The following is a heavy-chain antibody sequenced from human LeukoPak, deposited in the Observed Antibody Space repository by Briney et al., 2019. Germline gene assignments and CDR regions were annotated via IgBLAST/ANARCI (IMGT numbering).Heavy chain of an antibody. D-gene: IGHD1-26*01. Sequence: ASVKVSCKVSGYTLTELSMHWVRQAPGKGLEWMGGFDPEDGETIYAQKFQGRVTMTEDTSTDTAYMELSSLRSEDTAVYYCATLYSGSYLVDYWGRGTLVTVSS. CDR3: ATLYSGSYLVDY. V-gene: IGHV1-24*01. J-gene: IGHJ4*02. CDR1: GYTLTELS. CDR2: FDPEDGET.